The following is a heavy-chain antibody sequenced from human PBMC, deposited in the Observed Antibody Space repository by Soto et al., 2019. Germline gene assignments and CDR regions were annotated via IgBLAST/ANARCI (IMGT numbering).Heavy chain of an antibody. Sequence: GGSLRLSCAASGFTFSSYWMHWVRQAPGKGLVWVSRINSDGSSTSYADSVKGRFTISRDNAKNTLYLQMNSLRAEDTAVYYCARAKGEMATIDYWGQGTLVTVSS. CDR1: GFTFSSYW. V-gene: IGHV3-74*01. D-gene: IGHD5-12*01. J-gene: IGHJ4*02. CDR3: ARAKGEMATIDY. CDR2: INSDGSST.